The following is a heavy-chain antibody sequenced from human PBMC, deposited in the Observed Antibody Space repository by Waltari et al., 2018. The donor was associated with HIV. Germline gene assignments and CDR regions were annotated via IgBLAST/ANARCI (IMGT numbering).Heavy chain of an antibody. CDR3: AREYFYESSGYYYRSTFDY. J-gene: IGHJ4*02. V-gene: IGHV3-7*01. Sequence: EVQLVESGGGLVQPGESLRLSCAASGFTFSSHWMSWVRQAPGEGLEGVANIKPDGSETYYVDSVKGRFTISRDNAKTSLYWQMNSLRAEDTAVYFCAREYFYESSGYYYRSTFDYWGQGTLVTVSS. CDR2: IKPDGSET. CDR1: GFTFSSHW. D-gene: IGHD3-22*01.